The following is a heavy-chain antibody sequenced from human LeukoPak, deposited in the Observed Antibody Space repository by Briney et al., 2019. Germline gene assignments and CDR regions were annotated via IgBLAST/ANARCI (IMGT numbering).Heavy chain of an antibody. J-gene: IGHJ4*02. Sequence: ASVTVSCKASGYTFTSYGISWVRQAPGQGLEWMGWISAYNGNTNYAQKLQGRVTMTTDTSTSTAYMELRSLRSDDTAVYYCARSPMSVTTLVYWGQGTLVTVSS. CDR1: GYTFTSYG. CDR3: ARSPMSVTTLVY. D-gene: IGHD4-17*01. V-gene: IGHV1-18*01. CDR2: ISAYNGNT.